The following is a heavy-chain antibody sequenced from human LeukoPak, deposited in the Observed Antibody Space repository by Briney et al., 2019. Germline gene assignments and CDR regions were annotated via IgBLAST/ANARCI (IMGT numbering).Heavy chain of an antibody. D-gene: IGHD2-8*02. CDR1: GFTFSSYW. Sequence: PGGSLRLSCAASGFTFSSYWMHWVRQAPGKGLVWVSRINSDGRSSTSYADSVKGRFIISRDNAKNTLYLQMNSLRAEDTAVYYCARDLGTVLDYWGQGTLVTVSS. J-gene: IGHJ4*02. CDR2: INSDGRSST. V-gene: IGHV3-74*01. CDR3: ARDLGTVLDY.